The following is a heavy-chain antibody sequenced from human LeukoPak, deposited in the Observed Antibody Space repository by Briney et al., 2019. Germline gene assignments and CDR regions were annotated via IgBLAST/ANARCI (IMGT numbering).Heavy chain of an antibody. CDR3: ARGGDFWRGPDY. CDR2: MNPSSGNT. Sequence: ASVTVSSKASGYTFTSYDINWVRQATGQGLEWMGWMNPSSGNTGYAQKFQGRVTMTRNTSISTAYMELSSLRSEDTAVYYCARGGDFWRGPDYWGQGTLVTVSS. CDR1: GYTFTSYD. J-gene: IGHJ4*02. D-gene: IGHD3-3*01. V-gene: IGHV1-8*01.